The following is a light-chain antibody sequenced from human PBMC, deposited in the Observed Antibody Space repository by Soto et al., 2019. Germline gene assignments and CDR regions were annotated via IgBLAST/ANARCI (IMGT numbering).Light chain of an antibody. CDR3: QQRSSWPLT. Sequence: EIVLTQSPATLSLSPGERATLSCRASQSVGRYLAWYQQKPGQAPRLLIYDASNRATGIPARFSGSGSGTDFTLTISSLETEDFAVYYCQQRSSWPLTFGGGTKVEIK. J-gene: IGKJ4*01. CDR1: QSVGRY. V-gene: IGKV3-11*01. CDR2: DAS.